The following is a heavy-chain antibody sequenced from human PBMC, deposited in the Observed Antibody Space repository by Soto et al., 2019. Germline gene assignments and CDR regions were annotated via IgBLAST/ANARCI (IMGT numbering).Heavy chain of an antibody. V-gene: IGHV3-74*01. J-gene: IGHJ3*02. CDR1: GFTFSSYW. CDR3: ARVGYYDFWSGYYTGSAFDI. CDR2: INSDGSST. D-gene: IGHD3-3*01. Sequence: GGSLRLSCAASGFTFSSYWMHWVRQAPGKGLVWVSRINSDGSSTSYADSVKGRFTISRDNAKNTLYLQMNSLRAEDTAVYYCARVGYYDFWSGYYTGSAFDIWGQGTMVTVSS.